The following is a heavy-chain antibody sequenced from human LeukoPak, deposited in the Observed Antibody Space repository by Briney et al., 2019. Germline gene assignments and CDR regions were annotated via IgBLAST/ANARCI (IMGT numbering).Heavy chain of an antibody. Sequence: SVKVSCKASGGTFSSYAISWVRQAPGQGLEWMRRIIPIFGTANYAQKFQGRVTITTDESTSTAYMELSSLRSEDTAVYYCATTRGSYYYYYMDVWGKGTTVTVSS. J-gene: IGHJ6*03. V-gene: IGHV1-69*05. CDR1: GGTFSSYA. D-gene: IGHD5-24*01. CDR2: IIPIFGTA. CDR3: ATTRGSYYYYYMDV.